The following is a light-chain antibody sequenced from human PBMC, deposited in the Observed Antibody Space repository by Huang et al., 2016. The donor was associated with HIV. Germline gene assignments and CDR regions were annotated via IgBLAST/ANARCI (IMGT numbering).Light chain of an antibody. CDR1: QSISNY. J-gene: IGKJ1*01. Sequence: DIQMAQSPSSLSVSVGDRVTITCRATQSISNYLNWYQQKPGKAPKLLIYAASTLQTGVPSRFSGTGSETDFTLTSSSLQPEDFATYYCRQSYSIPWTFGQGTKVEVK. CDR2: AAS. V-gene: IGKV1-39*01. CDR3: RQSYSIPWT.